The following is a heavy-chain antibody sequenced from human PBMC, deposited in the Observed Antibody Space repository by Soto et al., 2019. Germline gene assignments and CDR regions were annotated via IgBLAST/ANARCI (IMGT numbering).Heavy chain of an antibody. D-gene: IGHD5-18*01. CDR3: ARGGGSYGPEGYNWFDP. Sequence: ASVKVSCKASGYTFTNYYIHWVQQAPGQGLEWMGISNPSDGSTNYAQNFQGRVTMTRDTSTSTVYVEVSSLTSEDTAVYYCARGGGSYGPEGYNWFDPWGQGTLVTVSS. V-gene: IGHV1-46*01. CDR1: GYTFTNYY. J-gene: IGHJ5*02. CDR2: SNPSDGST.